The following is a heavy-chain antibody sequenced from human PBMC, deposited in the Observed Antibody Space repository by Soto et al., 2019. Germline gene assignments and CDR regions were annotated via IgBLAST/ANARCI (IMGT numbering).Heavy chain of an antibody. CDR3: ARDLGGWSSGWYRQDI. CDR1: GFSFTTYW. V-gene: IGHV5-51*01. Sequence: GESLKISCNGFGFSFTTYWIAWVRQMPGKGLEWMGIIYPGDSKTTYSPSFQGQVTISADKSISTAYLQWSSLKASDTAVYYCARDLGGWSSGWYRQDIWGQGTMVTVSS. J-gene: IGHJ3*02. CDR2: IYPGDSKT. D-gene: IGHD6-19*01.